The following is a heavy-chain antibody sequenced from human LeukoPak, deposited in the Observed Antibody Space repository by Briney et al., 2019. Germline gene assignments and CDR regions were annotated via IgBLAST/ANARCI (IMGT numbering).Heavy chain of an antibody. V-gene: IGHV1-2*02. Sequence: ASVKVSCKASGYSFTDYYLHWVRQAPGQGFEWMGWINPDNGGTNYAQKFQGRVTMTRDTSISTSYMEVTGLRSDDTAVYFCARDGYCRGSSCPFQHWGQGTMVTVSS. D-gene: IGHD2-2*03. J-gene: IGHJ1*01. CDR1: GYSFTDYY. CDR3: ARDGYCRGSSCPFQH. CDR2: INPDNGGT.